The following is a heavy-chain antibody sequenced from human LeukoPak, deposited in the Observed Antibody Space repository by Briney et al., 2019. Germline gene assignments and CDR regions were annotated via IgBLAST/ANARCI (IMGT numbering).Heavy chain of an antibody. CDR3: ARVSGWPYWYFDL. J-gene: IGHJ2*01. D-gene: IGHD6-19*01. V-gene: IGHV4-34*01. Sequence: KPSETLSLTCAVYGGSFSGYYWSWIRQPPGKGLKSIGEINHSGSTNYNPSLKSRVTISVDTSKNQFSLKLSSVTAADTAVYYCARVSGWPYWYFDLWGRGTLVTVSS. CDR2: INHSGST. CDR1: GGSFSGYY.